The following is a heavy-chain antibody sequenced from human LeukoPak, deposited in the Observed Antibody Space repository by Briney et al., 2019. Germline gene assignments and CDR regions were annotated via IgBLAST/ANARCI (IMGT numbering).Heavy chain of an antibody. D-gene: IGHD2-15*01. CDR2: INHSGST. Sequence: PSETLSLTCAVYGGSFSGYYRSWIRQPPGKGLEWIGEINHSGSTNYNPSLKSRVTISVDTSKNQFSLKLSSVTAADTAVYYCARVHLGYCSGGSCYLRFYFDYWGQGTLVTVSS. CDR3: ARVHLGYCSGGSCYLRFYFDY. J-gene: IGHJ4*02. CDR1: GGSFSGYY. V-gene: IGHV4-34*01.